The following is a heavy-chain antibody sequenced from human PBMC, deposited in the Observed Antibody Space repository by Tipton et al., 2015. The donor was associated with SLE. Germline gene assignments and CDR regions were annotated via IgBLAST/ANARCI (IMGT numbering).Heavy chain of an antibody. CDR2: IYTSGST. J-gene: IGHJ3*02. D-gene: IGHD2-15*01. V-gene: IGHV4-61*02. Sequence: TLSLTCTVSGGSISRSSYYWSWIRQPAGKGLEWIGRIYTSGSTNYNPSLKSRVTISVDTSKNQFSLRLSSVTAADTAVYYCATANCSGGSCYPGNPFDIWGQGTLVTVSS. CDR1: GGSISRSSYY. CDR3: ATANCSGGSCYPGNPFDI.